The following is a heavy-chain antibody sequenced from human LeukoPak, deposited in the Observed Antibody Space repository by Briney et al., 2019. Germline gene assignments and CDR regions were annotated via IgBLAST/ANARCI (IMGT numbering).Heavy chain of an antibody. CDR2: INHSGST. D-gene: IGHD5-18*01. CDR1: GGSFSGYY. V-gene: IGHV4-34*01. J-gene: IGHJ6*03. Sequence: KPSETLSLTCAVYGGSFSGYYWSWIRQPPGKGLEWIGEINHSGSTNYNPSLKSRVTISVDTSKNQFSLKLSSVTAADTAVYYCARPRRGYGYSYYYYYMDVWGKGTTVTVSS. CDR3: ARPRRGYGYSYYYYYMDV.